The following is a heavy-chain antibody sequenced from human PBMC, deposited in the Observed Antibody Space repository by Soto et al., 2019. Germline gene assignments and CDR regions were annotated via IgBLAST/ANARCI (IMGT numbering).Heavy chain of an antibody. Sequence: ASVKVSCKASGYTFTSYGISWVRQAPGQGLEWMGWISAYNGNTNYAQKLQGRVTMTTDTSTSTAYMELRSLRSDDTAVYYCAGDRSIAVADPYNWFDPWGQGTLVTVSS. J-gene: IGHJ5*02. CDR2: ISAYNGNT. CDR1: GYTFTSYG. D-gene: IGHD6-19*01. V-gene: IGHV1-18*04. CDR3: AGDRSIAVADPYNWFDP.